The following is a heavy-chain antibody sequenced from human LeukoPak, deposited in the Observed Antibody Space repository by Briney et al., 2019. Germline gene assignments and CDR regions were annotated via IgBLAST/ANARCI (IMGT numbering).Heavy chain of an antibody. V-gene: IGHV1-46*01. CDR1: GYRFTNYY. CDR3: ARTRGYYFDY. J-gene: IGHJ4*02. Sequence: ASVKLSCKASGYRFTNYYMHWVRQAPGQGLEWVGMINPSGGSTTYAQKLQGRVTMPRDMSTSTVYMELSSLTSEDTAVYYCARTRGYYFDYWGQGTLVTVSS. CDR2: INPSGGST.